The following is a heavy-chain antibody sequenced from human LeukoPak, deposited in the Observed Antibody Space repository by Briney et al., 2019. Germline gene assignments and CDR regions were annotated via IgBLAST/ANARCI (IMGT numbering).Heavy chain of an antibody. V-gene: IGHV3-30*18. CDR3: AKGSRPPYDILTGNFDY. CDR1: EFTFSNYG. Sequence: GRSLRLSCAASEFTFSNYGMHWVRQAPGKGLEWVAVISYDGSNKYYADSVKGRFTISRDNSKNTPYLQMNSLRAEDTAVYYCAKGSRPPYDILTGNFDYWGQGTLVTVSS. J-gene: IGHJ4*02. CDR2: ISYDGSNK. D-gene: IGHD3-9*01.